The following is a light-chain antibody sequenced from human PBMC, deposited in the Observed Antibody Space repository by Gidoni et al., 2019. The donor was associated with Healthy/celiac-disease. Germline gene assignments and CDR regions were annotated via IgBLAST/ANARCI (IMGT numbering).Light chain of an antibody. CDR2: DAS. CDR1: QSVSSY. Sequence: EIVLTQSPATLSLSPGVRATLSCRASQSVSSYLAWYQLKPGQSPRLLIYDASNRATGIPARFSGSGSGTDFTLTISSLEPEDFAVYYCQQRSNWPRTFGGGTKVEIK. V-gene: IGKV3-11*01. J-gene: IGKJ4*01. CDR3: QQRSNWPRT.